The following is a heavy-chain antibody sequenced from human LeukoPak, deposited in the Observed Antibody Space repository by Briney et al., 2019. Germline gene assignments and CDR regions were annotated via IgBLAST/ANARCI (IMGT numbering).Heavy chain of an antibody. J-gene: IGHJ4*02. Sequence: GGSLRLSCAASGFTVSSNYMSWVRQAPGKGLEWVSVIYSGGSTYYADSVKGRFTISRDNSKNTLYLQMNSLRAEDTAVYYCARDPGLYGSGSYGDYWGQGTLVTVSS. CDR3: ARDPGLYGSGSYGDY. CDR2: IYSGGST. V-gene: IGHV3-53*01. D-gene: IGHD3-10*01. CDR1: GFTVSSNY.